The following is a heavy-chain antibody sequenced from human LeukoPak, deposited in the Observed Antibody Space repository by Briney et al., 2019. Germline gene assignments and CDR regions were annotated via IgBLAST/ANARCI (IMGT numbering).Heavy chain of an antibody. V-gene: IGHV1-46*01. J-gene: IGHJ4*02. D-gene: IGHD1-26*01. CDR2: INPSGGST. CDR1: GYTFTSYY. Sequence: AASVKVSCKASGYTFTSYYMHWVRQAPGQGLEWMGIINPSGGSTSYAQKFQGRVTMTRDTSISTAYMELSRLRSDDTAVYYCARARVGATPPDYWGQGTLVTVSS. CDR3: ARARVGATPPDY.